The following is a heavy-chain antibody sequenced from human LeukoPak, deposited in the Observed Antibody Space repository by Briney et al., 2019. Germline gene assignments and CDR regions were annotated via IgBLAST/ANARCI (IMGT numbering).Heavy chain of an antibody. CDR1: GYTFTFTSYY. Sequence: ASVKVSCKASGYTFTFTSYYMNWVRQAPGQGLEWMGIINLSGGGTSYAQKFQGRVTMTRDTFTSAVYMVLSSLRSEDTAVYYCARGPGESDAFDIWGQGTMVTVSS. J-gene: IGHJ3*02. V-gene: IGHV1-46*01. CDR3: ARGPGESDAFDI. CDR2: INLSGGGT. D-gene: IGHD3-16*01.